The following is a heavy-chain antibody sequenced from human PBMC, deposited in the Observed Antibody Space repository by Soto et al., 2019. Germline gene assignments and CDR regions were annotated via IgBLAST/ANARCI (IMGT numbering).Heavy chain of an antibody. D-gene: IGHD6-19*01. CDR2: IIPIFASP. V-gene: IGHV1-69*18. Sequence: QVQLVQSGAEVKKPGSSVKVSCKASGGTFSNYAITWVRQAPGQGLEWMGTIIPIFASPRYAQKFQGRVTMTADDSTSTTYMDLSSLRSEGTAVYYCAIDAGIPVVSRGTSFEYWGQGTLVIVSS. CDR1: GGTFSNYA. J-gene: IGHJ4*02. CDR3: AIDAGIPVVSRGTSFEY.